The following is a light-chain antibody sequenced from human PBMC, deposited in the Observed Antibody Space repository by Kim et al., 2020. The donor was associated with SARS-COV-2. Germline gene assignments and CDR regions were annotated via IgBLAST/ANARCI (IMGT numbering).Light chain of an antibody. J-gene: IGLJ3*02. CDR2: RNN. CDR3: AARDDSLSAWV. V-gene: IGLV1-47*01. Sequence: QRVTISCSGSSSNLGSNYVCWYQQLPGTAPKLLIYRNNQRPSGVPDRFSGSRSGTSASLAISGLRSEDEADYYCAARDDSLSAWVFGGGTQLTVL. CDR1: SSNLGSNY.